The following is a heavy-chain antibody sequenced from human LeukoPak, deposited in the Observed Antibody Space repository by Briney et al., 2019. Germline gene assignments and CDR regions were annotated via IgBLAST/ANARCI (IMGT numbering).Heavy chain of an antibody. CDR3: ARGLYCSSTSCYWFDP. Sequence: SETLSLTCTVSGGSISSGDYYWSWIRQPPGKGLEWIGYIYYSGSTNYNPSLKSRVTISVDTSKNQFSLKLSSVTAADTAVYYCARGLYCSSTSCYWFDPWGQGTLVTVSS. D-gene: IGHD2-2*01. CDR2: IYYSGST. V-gene: IGHV4-61*08. J-gene: IGHJ5*02. CDR1: GGSISSGDYY.